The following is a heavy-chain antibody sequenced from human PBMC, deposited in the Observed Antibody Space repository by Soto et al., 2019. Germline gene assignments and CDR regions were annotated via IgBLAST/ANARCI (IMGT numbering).Heavy chain of an antibody. CDR1: GYSFTGHY. CDR2: IGPESGAT. Sequence: GASVKVSCKASGYSFTGHYIHWVRQAPEQGPEWMGEIGPESGATRYAQKFQGGVTMTMDTSITTVYMELNNLRPDDTAIYYCGRGRSGQIVVFYWGQGTPVTVSS. J-gene: IGHJ4*02. V-gene: IGHV1-2*02. D-gene: IGHD1-26*01. CDR3: GRGRSGQIVVFY.